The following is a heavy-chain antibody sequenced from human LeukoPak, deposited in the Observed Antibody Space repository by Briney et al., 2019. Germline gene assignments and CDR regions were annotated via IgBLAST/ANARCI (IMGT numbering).Heavy chain of an antibody. J-gene: IGHJ3*02. Sequence: SVKVSCKASGGTFSSYAISWVRQAPGQGLEWMGGIIPIFGTANYAQKFQGRVTITADESTSTAYMELSSLRSEDTAVYYCASYGDYGVYGAFDIWGQGTMVTVSS. CDR2: IIPIFGTA. V-gene: IGHV1-69*13. CDR3: ASYGDYGVYGAFDI. CDR1: GGTFSSYA. D-gene: IGHD4-17*01.